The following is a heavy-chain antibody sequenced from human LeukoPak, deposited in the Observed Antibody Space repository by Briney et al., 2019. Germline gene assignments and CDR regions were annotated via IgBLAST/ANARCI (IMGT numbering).Heavy chain of an antibody. CDR3: ASAPYYDFWSGYYTNWYFDL. Sequence: SETLSLTCTVSGGSISTSGYYWGWIRQPPGKGLEWIGYIYYSGSTNYNPSLKSRVTISVDTSKNQFSLKLSSVTAADTAVYYCASAPYYDFWSGYYTNWYFDLWGRGTLVTVSS. J-gene: IGHJ2*01. V-gene: IGHV4-61*05. CDR1: GGSISTSGYY. D-gene: IGHD3-3*01. CDR2: IYYSGST.